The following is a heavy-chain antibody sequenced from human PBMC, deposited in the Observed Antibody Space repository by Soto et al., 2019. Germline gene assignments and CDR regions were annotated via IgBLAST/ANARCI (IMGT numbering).Heavy chain of an antibody. CDR1: GFTFTSSA. Sequence: SVKVSCKASGFTFTSSAMQWVRQARGQRLEWIGWIVVGSGNTNYAQKFQERVTITRDMSTSTAYMELSSLRSEDTAVYYCAAPKSYGSGSYDYFDIWGQGTMVTVSS. CDR2: IVVGSGNT. J-gene: IGHJ3*02. D-gene: IGHD3-10*01. V-gene: IGHV1-58*02. CDR3: AAPKSYGSGSYDYFDI.